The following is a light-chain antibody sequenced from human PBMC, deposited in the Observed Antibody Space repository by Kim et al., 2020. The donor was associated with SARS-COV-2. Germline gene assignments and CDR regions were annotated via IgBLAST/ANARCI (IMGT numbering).Light chain of an antibody. V-gene: IGLV2-23*01. Sequence: QSITLSCTGTSSDVGSYNLVSWYQQHPGKAPKLMIYEGSKRPSGVSNRFSGSKSGNTASLTISGLQAEDEADYYCCSYAGSSTSVVFGGGTQLTVL. CDR2: EGS. J-gene: IGLJ2*01. CDR3: CSYAGSSTSVV. CDR1: SSDVGSYNL.